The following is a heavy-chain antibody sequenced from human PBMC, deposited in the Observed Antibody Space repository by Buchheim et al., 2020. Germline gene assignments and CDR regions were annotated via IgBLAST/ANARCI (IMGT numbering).Heavy chain of an antibody. V-gene: IGHV3-7*01. J-gene: IGHJ4*02. CDR1: GFTSSSYW. Sequence: EVQLVESGGGLVQPGGSLRLSCEGSGFTSSSYWMSWVRQAPGKGPEWVANINQDGSEKYYVDSVKGRFTISRDNTKNSLYLQMSSLSADDTAVYYCARNERWGQGTL. CDR2: INQDGSEK. CDR3: ARNER. D-gene: IGHD1-1*01.